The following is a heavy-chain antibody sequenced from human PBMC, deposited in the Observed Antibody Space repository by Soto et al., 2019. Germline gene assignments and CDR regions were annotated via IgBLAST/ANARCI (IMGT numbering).Heavy chain of an antibody. CDR1: GDSVSKYY. D-gene: IGHD4-17*01. Sequence: SEALSLTCTVSGDSVSKYYWNWIRQPAGKGLEWIGRIHSTRSPNYNPSLKSRVTMSVDTSKNQFSLKLNLTSVTAADTAVYYCARSPAYGDYANLDTWGQGTLVTVSS. CDR3: ARSPAYGDYANLDT. V-gene: IGHV4-4*07. CDR2: IHSTRSP. J-gene: IGHJ5*02.